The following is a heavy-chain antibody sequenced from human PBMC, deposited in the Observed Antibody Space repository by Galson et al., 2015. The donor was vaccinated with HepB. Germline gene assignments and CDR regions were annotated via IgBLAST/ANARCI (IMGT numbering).Heavy chain of an antibody. D-gene: IGHD3-10*01. CDR1: GYTFTSYG. CDR3: ARGPWFGELTGILVLQH. CDR2: INPYNGNT. Sequence: SVKVSCKASGYTFTSYGISYVRQAPGQGLEWVGWINPYNGNTNYAQKFQGRVTMTTDTSTSTAYMELRSLRSDEAAVYYCARGPWFGELTGILVLQHLGQGTLVTVSS. V-gene: IGHV1-18*04. J-gene: IGHJ1*01.